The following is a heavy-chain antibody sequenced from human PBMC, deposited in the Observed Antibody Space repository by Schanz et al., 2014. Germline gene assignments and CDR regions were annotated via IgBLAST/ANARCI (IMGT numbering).Heavy chain of an antibody. Sequence: QVHLVQSGAEVKKPGASVKVSCKASGYTFSDYGITWVRQAPGQGLQWMGRIIPILGIANYAQKFQGRVTITADKSSSTASMELSSLRSEDTAVYYCARGRGFYDYWGQGSLVTVSS. CDR2: IIPILGIA. V-gene: IGHV1-69*04. D-gene: IGHD3-10*01. CDR3: ARGRGFYDY. J-gene: IGHJ4*02. CDR1: GYTFSDYG.